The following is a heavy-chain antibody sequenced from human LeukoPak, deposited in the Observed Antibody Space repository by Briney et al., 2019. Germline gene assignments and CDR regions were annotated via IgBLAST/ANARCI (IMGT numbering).Heavy chain of an antibody. CDR1: GYSISSGYY. D-gene: IGHD3/OR15-3a*01. Sequence: SETLSLTCTVSGYSISSGYYWGWVRQPPGKGLQWIGSIFRSWTTYYSPTLRRRLSMSLDTSKNQYSLNLTSVTATDTAVYYCVRGRGGLGIYQFEFWGQGALVIVPS. J-gene: IGHJ4*02. V-gene: IGHV4-38-2*02. CDR3: VRGRGGLGIYQFEF. CDR2: IFRSWTT.